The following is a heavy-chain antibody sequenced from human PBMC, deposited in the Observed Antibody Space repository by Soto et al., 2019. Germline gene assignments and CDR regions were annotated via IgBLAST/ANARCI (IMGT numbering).Heavy chain of an antibody. Sequence: LCLTCAVSGGSISSSNRWSWVRQPPGKGLEWIGEIYHSGSTNYTPSLKSRVTISVDKSKNQFSLKLSSVTAADTAVYYCARVGVTDPPHWGQRRLGAVYS. CDR1: GGSISSSNR. CDR2: IYHSGST. D-gene: IGHD2-8*01. V-gene: IGHV4-4*02. J-gene: IGHJ4*02. CDR3: ARVGVTDPPH.